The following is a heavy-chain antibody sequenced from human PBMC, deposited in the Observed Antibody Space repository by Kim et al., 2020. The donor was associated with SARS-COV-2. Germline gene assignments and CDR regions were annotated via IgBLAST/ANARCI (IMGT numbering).Heavy chain of an antibody. D-gene: IGHD2-2*01. J-gene: IGHJ5*02. CDR1: GYIFNEYA. CDR3: ARDHAVVVNWLDI. CDR2: MNPVTGNP. Sequence: ASVKVSCKAAGYIFNEYAINWVRQAPGQGPEWMGWMNPVTGNPTYAQGFTGRFALTLDTSVSTAYLQIDSLKAEDTAVYYCARDHAVVVNWLDIWGRGT. V-gene: IGHV7-4-1*01.